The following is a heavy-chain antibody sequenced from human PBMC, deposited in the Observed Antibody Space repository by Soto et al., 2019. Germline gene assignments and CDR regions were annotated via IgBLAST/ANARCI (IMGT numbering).Heavy chain of an antibody. D-gene: IGHD2-2*01. CDR1: GYTFTSYG. J-gene: IGHJ6*02. V-gene: IGHV1-18*04. CDR3: ARSQVVPGRAGYGMDV. CDR2: ISAYNGNT. Sequence: QVQLVQSGAEVKKPGASVKVSCKASGYTFTSYGISWVRQAPGQGLEWMGWISAYNGNTNYAQKLQGRVTMTTDTSTSTAYTELRSLRSDDTAVYYCARSQVVPGRAGYGMDVWGQGTTVTVSS.